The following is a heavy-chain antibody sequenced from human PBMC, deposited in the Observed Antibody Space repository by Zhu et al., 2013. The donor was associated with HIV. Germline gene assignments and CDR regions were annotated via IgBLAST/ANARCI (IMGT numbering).Heavy chain of an antibody. J-gene: IGHJ5*02. Sequence: QVQLVQSGAEVKKPGSSVKVSCKASGGTFSSYAISWVRQAPGQGLEWMGGIIPIFGTANYAQKFQGRVTITADESTSTAYMELSSLRSEDTAVYYCARVVVAATRGVQPDNNWFDPSGPGNPGHRLL. CDR2: IIPIFGTA. CDR1: GGTFSSYA. V-gene: IGHV1-69*01. CDR3: ARVVVAATRGVQPDNNWFDP. D-gene: IGHD2-15*01.